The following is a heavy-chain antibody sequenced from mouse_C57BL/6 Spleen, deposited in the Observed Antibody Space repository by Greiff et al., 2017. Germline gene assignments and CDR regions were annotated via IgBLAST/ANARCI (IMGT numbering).Heavy chain of an antibody. J-gene: IGHJ2*01. CDR3: AYGGSDY. V-gene: IGHV14-4*01. D-gene: IGHD1-1*02. CDR2: IDPENGDT. CDR1: GFNIKDDY. Sequence: VQLQQSGAELVRPGASVKLSCTASGFNIKDDYMHWVKQRPEQGLEWIGWIDPENGDTEYASKFQGKATITADTSSNTAYLQLSSLTSEDSAVCCCAYGGSDYWGKGTTLTVSS.